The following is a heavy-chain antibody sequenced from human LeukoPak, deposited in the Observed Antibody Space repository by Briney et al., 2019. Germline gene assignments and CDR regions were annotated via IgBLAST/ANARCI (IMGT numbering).Heavy chain of an antibody. CDR1: GGSISSGSYY. CDR2: IYTSGST. CDR3: ARARGVAARPGAPYYYYYGMDV. D-gene: IGHD6-6*01. Sequence: SQTLSLTCTVSGGSISSGSYYWSWIRQPAGKGLEWIGRIYTSGSTNYNPSLKSRVTISVDTSRNQFSPKLSSVTAADTAVYYCARARGVAARPGAPYYYYYGMDVWGQGTTVTVSS. V-gene: IGHV4-61*02. J-gene: IGHJ6*02.